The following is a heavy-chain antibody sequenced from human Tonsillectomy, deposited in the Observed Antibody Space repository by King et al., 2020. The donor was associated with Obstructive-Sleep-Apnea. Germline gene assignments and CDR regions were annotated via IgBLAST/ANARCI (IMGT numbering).Heavy chain of an antibody. V-gene: IGHV4-59*08. CDR2: IYYSGST. J-gene: IGHJ4*02. CDR3: ARLNFGSGSKFDY. CDR1: GGSISSYY. Sequence: QVQLQESGPGLVKPSQTLSLTCTVSGGSISSYYWSWIRQPPGKGLEWIGYIYYSGSTNYNPSLKSRVTISVDTSKNQFSLKLSSVTAADTAVYYCARLNFGSGSKFDYWGQGTLVTVSS. D-gene: IGHD3-10*01.